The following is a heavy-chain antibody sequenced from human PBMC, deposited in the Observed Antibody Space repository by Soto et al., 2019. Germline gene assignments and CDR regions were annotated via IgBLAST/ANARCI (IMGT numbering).Heavy chain of an antibody. J-gene: IGHJ6*02. CDR3: AREGHSSSWGRHYYYGMDV. D-gene: IGHD6-13*01. Sequence: PGGSLRLSCAASGFTFSDYYMSWIRQAPGKGLEWVSYISSSGSTIYYADSVKGRFTISRDNAKNSLYLQMNSLRAEDTAVYYCAREGHSSSWGRHYYYGMDVWGQGTTVTVSS. V-gene: IGHV3-11*01. CDR1: GFTFSDYY. CDR2: ISSSGSTI.